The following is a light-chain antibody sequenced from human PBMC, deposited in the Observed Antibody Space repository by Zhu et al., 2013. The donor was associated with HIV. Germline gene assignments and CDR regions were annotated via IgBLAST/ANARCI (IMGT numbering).Light chain of an antibody. V-gene: IGKV3-15*01. CDR1: QSVGSN. CDR3: QQSGGYPLT. Sequence: EIVMTQSPATLSVSPGERATLSCRASQSVGSNLAWYQQKPGQAPRLLIYDASTRATGIPARFSGSGSETEFTLTISSLQPEDFAVYYCQQSGGYPLTFGPGTKLDVK. J-gene: IGKJ3*01. CDR2: DAS.